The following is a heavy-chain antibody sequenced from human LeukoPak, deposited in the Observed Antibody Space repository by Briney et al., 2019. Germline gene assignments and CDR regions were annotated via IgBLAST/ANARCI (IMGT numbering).Heavy chain of an antibody. J-gene: IGHJ4*02. D-gene: IGHD6-6*01. CDR3: TSHTAARPDY. V-gene: IGHV3-73*01. CDR1: GFTFSGSA. Sequence: PGGSLRLSCAASGFTFSGSAMHWVRQASGEGLEWVGRIRSKANGYATAYAASVKGRFTISRDDSKNTAYLQMNSLKTEDTAVYYCTSHTAARPDYWGQGTLVTVSS. CDR2: IRSKANGYAT.